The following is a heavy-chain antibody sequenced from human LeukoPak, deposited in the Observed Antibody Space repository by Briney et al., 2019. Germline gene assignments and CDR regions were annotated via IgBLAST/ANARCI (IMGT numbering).Heavy chain of an antibody. J-gene: IGHJ4*02. CDR3: ARRLYGDYYFDY. D-gene: IGHD4-17*01. CDR1: GYTFTSYD. Sequence: GASVKVSCKASGYTFTSYDINWVRQATGQGLEWMGWMNPNSGNTGYAQKFQGRVTTTRNTSISTAYMELSSLRSEDTAVYYCARRLYGDYYFDYWGQGTLVTVSS. V-gene: IGHV1-8*01. CDR2: MNPNSGNT.